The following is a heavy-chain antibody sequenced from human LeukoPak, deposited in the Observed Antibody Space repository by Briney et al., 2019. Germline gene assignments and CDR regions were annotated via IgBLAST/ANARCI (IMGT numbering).Heavy chain of an antibody. V-gene: IGHV1-69*04. J-gene: IGHJ3*02. CDR2: IVPILGIA. CDR1: GGTFSSYA. Sequence: SVKVSCKASGGTFSSYAISWVRQAPGQGLEWMGRIVPILGIANYAQKFQGRVTITADKSTSTAYMELSSLRSEDTAVYYCARVPSISWYSGSEGAFDIWGQGTMVTVSS. CDR3: ARVPSISWYSGSEGAFDI. D-gene: IGHD1-26*01.